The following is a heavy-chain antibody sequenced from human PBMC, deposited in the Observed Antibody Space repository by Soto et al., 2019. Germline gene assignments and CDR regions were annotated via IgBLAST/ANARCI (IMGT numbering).Heavy chain of an antibody. V-gene: IGHV1-69*13. CDR1: GGTFSSYA. D-gene: IGHD2-2*01. J-gene: IGHJ6*02. CDR3: ARLGFVVVPAAISGDGMDV. Sequence: SVKVSCKASGGTFSSYAISWVRQAPGQGLEWMGGIIPIFGTANYAQKFQGRVTITADESTSTAYMELSSLRSEDTAVYYCARLGFVVVPAAISGDGMDVWGQGTTVTVSS. CDR2: IIPIFGTA.